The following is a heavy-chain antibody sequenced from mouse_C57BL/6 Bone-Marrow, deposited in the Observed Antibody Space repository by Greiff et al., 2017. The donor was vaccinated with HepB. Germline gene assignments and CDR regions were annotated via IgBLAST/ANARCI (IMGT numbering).Heavy chain of an antibody. J-gene: IGHJ4*01. D-gene: IGHD1-1*01. Sequence: QVQLQQPGAELVKPGASVKMSCKASGYTFTSYWITWVKQRPGQGLEWIGDIYPGSGSTNYNEKFKSKATLTVDTSSSTAYMQLSSLTSEDSAFYYCASHLYYYGSSFYAMDYWGQGTSVTVSS. CDR2: IYPGSGST. CDR1: GYTFTSYW. V-gene: IGHV1-55*01. CDR3: ASHLYYYGSSFYAMDY.